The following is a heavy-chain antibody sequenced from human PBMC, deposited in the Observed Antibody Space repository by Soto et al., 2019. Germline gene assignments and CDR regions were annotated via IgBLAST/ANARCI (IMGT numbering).Heavy chain of an antibody. CDR3: AKERRAVAGDFDF. D-gene: IGHD6-19*01. CDR2: ISGSGSNT. J-gene: IGHJ4*02. V-gene: IGHV3-23*01. CDR1: GFMFSGYA. Sequence: EVQLSESGGGLVQPGGSLRVSCGASGFMFSGYAMSWVRQAPGMGLEWVSSISGSGSNTYYADSVEGRFTISRDNSKNTLYLQMNSLRADDTAVYYCAKERRAVAGDFDFWGQGTLVTVSS.